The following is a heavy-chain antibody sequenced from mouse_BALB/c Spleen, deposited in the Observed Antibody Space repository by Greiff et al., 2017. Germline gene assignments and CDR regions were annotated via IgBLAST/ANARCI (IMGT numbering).Heavy chain of an antibody. CDR3: ARWCRYDGFDY. CDR2: IDTSDSYT. V-gene: IGHV1-69*01. CDR1: GYTFTDYW. J-gene: IGHJ2*01. Sequence: QVQLLQPGAELVMPGASVKMSCKASGYTFTDYWMHWVKQRPGQGLEWIGAIDTSDSYTSYNQKFKGKATLTVDESSSTAYMQLSSLTSEDSAVYYCARWCRYDGFDYWGQGTTLTVSA. D-gene: IGHD2-14*01.